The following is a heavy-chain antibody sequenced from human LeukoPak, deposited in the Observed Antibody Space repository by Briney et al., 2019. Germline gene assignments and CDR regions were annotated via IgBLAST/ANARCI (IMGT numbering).Heavy chain of an antibody. V-gene: IGHV1-69*05. CDR2: IIPIFGTA. J-gene: IGHJ4*02. D-gene: IGHD1-26*01. CDR1: GYTFTSYA. CDR3: ARGSIKSGSYPPLFY. Sequence: SVKVSCKASGYTFTSYAISWVRLAPGQGLEWMGGIIPIFGTANYAQKFQGRVTITTDESTSTAYMELSSLRSEDTAVYYCARGSIKSGSYPPLFYWGQGTLVTVSS.